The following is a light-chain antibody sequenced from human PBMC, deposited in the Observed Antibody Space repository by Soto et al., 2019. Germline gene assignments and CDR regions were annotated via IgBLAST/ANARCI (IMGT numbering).Light chain of an antibody. CDR1: SSDVGGYNY. Sequence: HSVLIQTSSVSGSPGQSITISCTGTSSDVGGYNYVSWYQQHPGKAPKLMIYEVSNRPSGVSNRFSGSKSGNTASLTISGLQAEDEADYYCSSYTSSSTLYIFGTGTKVTVL. CDR3: SSYTSSSTLYI. CDR2: EVS. J-gene: IGLJ1*01. V-gene: IGLV2-14*01.